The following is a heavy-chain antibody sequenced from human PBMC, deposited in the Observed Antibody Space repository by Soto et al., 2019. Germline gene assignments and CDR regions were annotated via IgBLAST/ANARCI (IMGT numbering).Heavy chain of an antibody. J-gene: IGHJ4*02. CDR1: GGSFSGSY. CDR2: IYYSGIT. D-gene: IGHD6-6*01. Sequence: LSLTCTVSGGSFSGSYWNWIRQPPGKGLEWNGYIYYSGITNYNPSLKSRVTISLDTSKNRFSLKLSSVTAADTAVYYCARDPYSRSSGRDFDYWGQGALVTAPQ. CDR3: ARDPYSRSSGRDFDY. V-gene: IGHV4-59*01.